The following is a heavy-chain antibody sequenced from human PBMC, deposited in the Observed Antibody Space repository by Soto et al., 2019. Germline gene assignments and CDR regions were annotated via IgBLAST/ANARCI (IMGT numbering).Heavy chain of an antibody. CDR3: ARRYDPGFDY. Sequence: QVHLQESGPGLVKPSETLSLTCTVSGGSISNYYWSWIRQPPGKGLEWIGYIYYSGTTNYNPSLKSRVTISVDTSKNQFSLKLSSVTAADTAVYYCARRYDPGFDYWGQGTLVTVSS. D-gene: IGHD5-12*01. CDR1: GGSISNYY. V-gene: IGHV4-59*08. J-gene: IGHJ4*02. CDR2: IYYSGTT.